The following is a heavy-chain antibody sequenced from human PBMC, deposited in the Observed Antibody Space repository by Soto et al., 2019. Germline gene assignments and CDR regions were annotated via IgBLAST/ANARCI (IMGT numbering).Heavy chain of an antibody. CDR2: ISSSSSTI. V-gene: IGHV3-48*01. J-gene: IGHJ3*02. CDR3: ARAPPRSSGAFDI. Sequence: PGGSLRLSCAASGFTFSSYGMNWVRQAPGKGLEWVSSISSSSSTIYYADSVKGRFTISRDNAKNSLYLQMNSLRAEDTAVYYCARAPPRSSGAFDIWGQGTMVTVSS. CDR1: GFTFSSYG.